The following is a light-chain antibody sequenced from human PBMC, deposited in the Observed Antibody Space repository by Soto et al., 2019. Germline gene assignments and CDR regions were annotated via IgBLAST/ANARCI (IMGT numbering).Light chain of an antibody. CDR3: QQYEIAPKT. CDR1: QSLRRNF. Sequence: EIVLTQSPGTLSLSPGERATLSCRASQSLRRNFSAWYQQKPGQAPSLLIYAASSRATGIPDRFSGSGSGTDFTLSISRLEPEDFAVYYCQQYEIAPKTFGQGTKVEIK. V-gene: IGKV3-20*01. J-gene: IGKJ1*01. CDR2: AAS.